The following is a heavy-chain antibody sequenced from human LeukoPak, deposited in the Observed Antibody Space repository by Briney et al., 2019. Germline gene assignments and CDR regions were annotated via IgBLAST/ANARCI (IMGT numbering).Heavy chain of an antibody. V-gene: IGHV3-23*01. J-gene: IGHJ4*02. D-gene: IGHD3-9*01. CDR1: GFTFRTYA. CDR2: ISGSGDNT. Sequence: GGSLRLSCAASGFTFRTYAMNWVRQAPGKGLDWVSGISGSGDNTYYADSVKGRFTISRDNSKNTLYLQMNSLRAEDTAVYYCAKGDDILTGYLSYFDYWGQGTLVTVSS. CDR3: AKGDDILTGYLSYFDY.